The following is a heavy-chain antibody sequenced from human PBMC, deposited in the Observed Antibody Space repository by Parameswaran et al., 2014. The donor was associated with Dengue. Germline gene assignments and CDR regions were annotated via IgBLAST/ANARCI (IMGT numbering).Heavy chain of an antibody. CDR3: ATYCSSTSCSAIYGLDV. V-gene: IGHV1-69*06. CDR2: INPIFGTT. J-gene: IGHJ6*02. D-gene: IGHD2-2*01. Sequence: SVKVSCKASGGSLSTYTISWVRQAPGQGLEWMGGINPIFGTTNYAQKFQGRVTITADKSPSTAYMELRSLRSEDTAVYYCATYCSSTSCSAIYGLDVWGQGTTVTVSS. CDR1: GGSLSTYT.